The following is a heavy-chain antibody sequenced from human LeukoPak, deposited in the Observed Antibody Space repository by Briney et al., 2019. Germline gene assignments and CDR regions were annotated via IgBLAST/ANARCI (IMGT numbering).Heavy chain of an antibody. V-gene: IGHV4-34*01. D-gene: IGHD4-23*01. CDR3: ARHLGWPRYYYVDV. CDR2: INHSGST. J-gene: IGHJ6*03. Sequence: SSETLSPTCAVYGGSFSGYYWSWIRQPPGKGLEWIGEINHSGSTNYNPSLKSRVTISVDTSKNQFSLKLSSVTAADTAVYYCARHLGWPRYYYVDVWGKGTTVTISS. CDR1: GGSFSGYY.